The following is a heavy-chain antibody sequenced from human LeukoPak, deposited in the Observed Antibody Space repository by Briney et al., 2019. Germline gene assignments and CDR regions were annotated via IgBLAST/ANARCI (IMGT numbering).Heavy chain of an antibody. CDR3: ARTIAVANAYFDY. D-gene: IGHD6-19*01. CDR1: GGTFSSYA. CDR2: IIPIFGTA. Sequence: ASVKVSCKASGGTFSSYAISWVRQAPGQGLEWMGGIIPIFGTANYAQKFQGRVTITTDESTSTAYMELSSLRSEDTAVYYCARTIAVANAYFDYWGQGTLVTVSS. V-gene: IGHV1-69*05. J-gene: IGHJ4*02.